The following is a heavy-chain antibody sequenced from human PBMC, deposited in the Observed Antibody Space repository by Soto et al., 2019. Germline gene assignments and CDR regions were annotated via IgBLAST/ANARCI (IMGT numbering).Heavy chain of an antibody. CDR2: ISSSSGYI. J-gene: IGHJ6*02. CDR1: GFTFRSYS. D-gene: IGHD5-12*01. V-gene: IGHV3-21*04. CDR3: ARARGMATTIHYYYYYGMDV. Sequence: GESLRLSCAASGFTFRSYSMNWVRQAPGKGLEGGSSISSSSGYIYYADSVQGRVTISRDNAKHSLYLHLNSLRAEDTAVYYCARARGMATTIHYYYYYGMDVWGQGTTVTVSS.